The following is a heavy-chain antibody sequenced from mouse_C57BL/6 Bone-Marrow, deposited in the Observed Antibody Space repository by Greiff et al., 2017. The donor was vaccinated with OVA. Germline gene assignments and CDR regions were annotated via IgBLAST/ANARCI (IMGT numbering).Heavy chain of an antibody. D-gene: IGHD1-1*01. CDR3: ARDYGMGFAY. CDR2: IYPGSGHT. CDR1: GYTFTDYY. V-gene: IGHV1-76*01. J-gene: IGHJ3*01. Sequence: QVQLQQSGAELVRPGASVKLSCKASGYTFTDYYINWVKQRPGQGLVWIARIYPGSGHTYYNEKFKGKAKLTEEKSSSTAYLQLSSLTSEDSAVYFCARDYGMGFAYWGQGTLVTVSA.